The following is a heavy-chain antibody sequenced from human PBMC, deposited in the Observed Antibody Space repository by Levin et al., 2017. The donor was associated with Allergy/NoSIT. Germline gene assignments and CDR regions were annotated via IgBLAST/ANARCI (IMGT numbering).Heavy chain of an antibody. D-gene: IGHD2-2*01. CDR1: GFTFSNYA. CDR3: AKCSATCYANWFDP. J-gene: IGHJ5*02. V-gene: IGHV3-23*01. Sequence: ESLKISCAASGFTFSNYAMSWVRQAPGKGLEWVSAISGDGGSTEYADSVKGRFTISRDNSKNTLYLQMNSLRAEDTAVYYCAKCSATCYANWFDPWGQGTLVTVSS. CDR2: ISGDGGST.